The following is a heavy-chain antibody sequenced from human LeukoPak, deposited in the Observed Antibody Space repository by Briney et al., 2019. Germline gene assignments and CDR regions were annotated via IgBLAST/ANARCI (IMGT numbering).Heavy chain of an antibody. V-gene: IGHV3-74*01. CDR1: GFTFSSYW. J-gene: IGHJ4*02. Sequence: GGSLRLSRAASGFTFSSYWMHWVRHAPGKGLVWVSRINSDGSSTSYADSVKGRFTISRDNAKNTLYLQMNSLRAEDTAVYYCARGGHQWLVRGGVDYWGQGTLVTVSS. CDR2: INSDGSST. D-gene: IGHD6-19*01. CDR3: ARGGHQWLVRGGVDY.